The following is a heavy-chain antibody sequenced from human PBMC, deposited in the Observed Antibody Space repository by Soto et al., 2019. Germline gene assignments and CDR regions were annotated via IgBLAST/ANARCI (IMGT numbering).Heavy chain of an antibody. CDR2: IYYSGST. J-gene: IGHJ6*02. D-gene: IGHD6-6*01. V-gene: IGHV4-59*01. CDR3: ARDSRSFVHYGMDV. Sequence: SETLSLTCTVSGGSISSYYWSWIRQPPGKGLEWIGYIYYSGSTNYNPSLKSRVTISVDTSKNQFSLKLSSVTAADTAVYYCARDSRSFVHYGMDVWGQGTTVTVSS. CDR1: GGSISSYY.